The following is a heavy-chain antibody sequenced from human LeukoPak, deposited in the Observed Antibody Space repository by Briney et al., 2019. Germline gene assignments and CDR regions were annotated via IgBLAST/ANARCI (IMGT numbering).Heavy chain of an antibody. J-gene: IGHJ4*02. Sequence: GGALRLSCAASGLTFSSYSMNWVRQAPGKGLDGLSSISSSNFYIYYSDSIKGRFTISRDDAKNSLCLQMSSLRDEKMAVYYCARVLGGFNLSRCEYWGQGTLVTVSS. CDR1: GLTFSSYS. V-gene: IGHV3-21*01. CDR3: ARVLGGFNLSRCEY. D-gene: IGHD5-24*01. CDR2: ISSSNFYI.